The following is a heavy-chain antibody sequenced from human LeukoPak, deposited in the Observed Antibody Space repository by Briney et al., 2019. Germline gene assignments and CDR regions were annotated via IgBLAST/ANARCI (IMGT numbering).Heavy chain of an antibody. CDR2: IGGSGSSA. CDR3: ARVRYCSGGSCYGYFDY. Sequence: GGSLRLSCAASGFTFSSYAMSWVRQAPGKGLEWVSAIGGSGSSAYQADSVKGRFTISRDNSKNTLYLQMNSLRAEDTAVYYCARVRYCSGGSCYGYFDYWGQGTLVTVSS. CDR1: GFTFSSYA. V-gene: IGHV3-23*01. D-gene: IGHD2-15*01. J-gene: IGHJ4*02.